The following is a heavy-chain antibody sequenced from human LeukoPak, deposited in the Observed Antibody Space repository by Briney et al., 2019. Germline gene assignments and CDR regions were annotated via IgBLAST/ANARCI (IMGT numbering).Heavy chain of an antibody. CDR3: ARGGYYYDSSGYLFDY. D-gene: IGHD3-22*01. J-gene: IGHJ4*02. CDR1: GFTFSSYS. Sequence: GGSLRLSCAASGFTFSSYSMNWVRQAPGKGLEWVSSISSSSSYIYYADSVKGRFTISRDNAKNSLYLQMNSLGAEDTAVYYCARGGYYYDSSGYLFDYWGQGTLVTVSS. V-gene: IGHV3-21*01. CDR2: ISSSSSYI.